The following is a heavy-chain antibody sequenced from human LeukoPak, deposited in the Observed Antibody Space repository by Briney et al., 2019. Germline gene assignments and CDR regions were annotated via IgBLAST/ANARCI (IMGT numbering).Heavy chain of an antibody. Sequence: SVKVSCKASGYTFTSYGISWVRQAPGQGLEWMGWISAYNGNTNYAQKLQGRVTMTTDTSTSTAYMELRSLRSDDTAVYYCARAAFTITMIVVAPGDFDPWGQRTLVTVSS. CDR3: ARAAFTITMIVVAPGDFDP. J-gene: IGHJ5*02. CDR2: ISAYNGNT. D-gene: IGHD3-22*01. V-gene: IGHV1-18*01. CDR1: GYTFTSYG.